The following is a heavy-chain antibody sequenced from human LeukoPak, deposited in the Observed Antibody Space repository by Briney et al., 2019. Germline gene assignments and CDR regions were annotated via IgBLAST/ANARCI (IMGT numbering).Heavy chain of an antibody. Sequence: SETLSLTCTVSGGFISGFYWSWIRQPPGKELQWIGSIFYSGSTNYNPSLKSRVTISVDTSKNQFSLKLSSVTAADTAVYYCARHPYGSGAWFDYWGQGTLVTVSS. V-gene: IGHV4-59*08. CDR2: IFYSGST. J-gene: IGHJ4*02. D-gene: IGHD3-10*01. CDR1: GGFISGFY. CDR3: ARHPYGSGAWFDY.